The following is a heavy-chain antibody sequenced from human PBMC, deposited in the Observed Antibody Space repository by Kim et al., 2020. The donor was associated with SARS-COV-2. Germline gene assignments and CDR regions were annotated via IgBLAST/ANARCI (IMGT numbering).Heavy chain of an antibody. Sequence: GGSLRLSCAASGFTFSSYSMNWVRQAPGKGLEWVSYISSSSSTIYYADSVKGRFTISRDNAKNSLYLQMNSLRDEDTAVYYCARVDALGWSGWYFDLWGRGTLVTVSS. V-gene: IGHV3-48*02. CDR1: GFTFSSYS. J-gene: IGHJ2*01. D-gene: IGHD6-19*01. CDR3: ARVDALGWSGWYFDL. CDR2: ISSSSSTI.